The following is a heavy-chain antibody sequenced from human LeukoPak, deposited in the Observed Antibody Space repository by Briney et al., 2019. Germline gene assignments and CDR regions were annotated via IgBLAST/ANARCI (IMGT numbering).Heavy chain of an antibody. CDR3: ARDRLMVRGQVGY. D-gene: IGHD3-10*01. CDR1: GGTFSSYA. Sequence: ASVKVSCKASGGTFSSYAISWVRQAPGQGLEWMGWINPNSGGTNYAQKFQGRVTMTRDTSISTAYMELSRLRSDDTAVYYCARDRLMVRGQVGYWGQGTLVTVSS. J-gene: IGHJ4*02. CDR2: INPNSGGT. V-gene: IGHV1-2*02.